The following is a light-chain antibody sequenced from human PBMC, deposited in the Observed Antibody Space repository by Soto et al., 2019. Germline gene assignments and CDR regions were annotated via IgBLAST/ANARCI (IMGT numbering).Light chain of an antibody. V-gene: IGLV1-47*01. CDR3: AAWDDSLSGSYV. J-gene: IGLJ1*01. Sequence: QSVLTQPPSASGTPGQRVTISCSGSSSNIGSNYVYWYQQLPGTAPKLLIYRNNQRPSGVPDRFSGSKSGTSASLAISGLRSEDEADYYCAAWDDSLSGSYVFGTGTKVTXL. CDR2: RNN. CDR1: SSNIGSNY.